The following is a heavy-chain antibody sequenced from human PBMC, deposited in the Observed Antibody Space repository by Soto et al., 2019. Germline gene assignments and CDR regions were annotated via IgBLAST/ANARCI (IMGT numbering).Heavy chain of an antibody. V-gene: IGHV1-69*13. J-gene: IGHJ4*02. CDR1: GGTFSSYA. CDR2: IIPIFGTA. D-gene: IGHD5-12*01. CDR3: ARSEGDGYASPGY. Sequence: GASVKVSCKASGGTFSSYAISWVRQAPGQGLEWMGGIIPIFGTANYAQKFQGRVTITADESTSTAYMELSSLRSEDTAVYYCARSEGDGYASPGYWGQGTLVTVSS.